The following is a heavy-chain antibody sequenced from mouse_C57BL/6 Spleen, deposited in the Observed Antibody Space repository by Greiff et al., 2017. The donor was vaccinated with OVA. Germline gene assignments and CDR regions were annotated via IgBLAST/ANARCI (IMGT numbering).Heavy chain of an antibody. D-gene: IGHD2-1*01. J-gene: IGHJ4*01. Sequence: VQLQQSGAELVKPGASVKLSCKASGYTFTEYTIHWVKQRSGQGLEWIGWFYPGSGSIKYNEKFKDKATLTADKSSSTVYMELSRLTSEDSAVYFCARHEDRDYGNLGYAMDYWGQGTSVTVSP. CDR1: GYTFTEYT. CDR2: FYPGSGSI. V-gene: IGHV1-62-2*01. CDR3: ARHEDRDYGNLGYAMDY.